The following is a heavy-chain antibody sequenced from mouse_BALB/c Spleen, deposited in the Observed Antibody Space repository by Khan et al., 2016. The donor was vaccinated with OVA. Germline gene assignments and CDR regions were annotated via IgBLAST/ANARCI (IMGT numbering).Heavy chain of an antibody. V-gene: IGHV3-8*02. Sequence: EVQLQESGPSLVKPSQTLSLTCSVTGDSITSGFWNWIRKFPGNKFEYMGYVTYSGNTYYNPSLKSRISITRDTSKSQYYLQLNSVTTEDTATYFCARSYVSGAMDYWGQGTSVTVSS. D-gene: IGHD1-3*01. CDR3: ARSYVSGAMDY. J-gene: IGHJ4*01. CDR2: VTYSGNT. CDR1: GDSITSGF.